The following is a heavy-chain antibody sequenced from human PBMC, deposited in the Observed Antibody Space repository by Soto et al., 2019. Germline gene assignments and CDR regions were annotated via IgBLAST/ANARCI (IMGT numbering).Heavy chain of an antibody. V-gene: IGHV3-30-3*01. CDR2: ISYDGSNK. Sequence: GGSLRLSCAASGFTFSSYAMHWVRQAPGKGLEWVAVISYDGSNKYYADSVKGRFTISRDNSKNTLYLQMNSLRAEDTAVYYCARDKPRIVGDTHFDYWGQGTLVTVSS. CDR3: ARDKPRIVGDTHFDY. J-gene: IGHJ4*02. D-gene: IGHD1-26*01. CDR1: GFTFSSYA.